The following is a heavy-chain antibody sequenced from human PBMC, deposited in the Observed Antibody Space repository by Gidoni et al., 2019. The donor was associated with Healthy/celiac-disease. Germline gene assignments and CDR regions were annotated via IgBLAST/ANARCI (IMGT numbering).Heavy chain of an antibody. CDR1: GFTFRSHA. CDR2: IRSNGGSA. J-gene: IGHJ6*03. D-gene: IGHD3-10*01. Sequence: EVQLVESGGGSVQPGGSLRLSCAVSGFTFRSHAMLWVRQAPGKGLEYVSAIRSNGGSAYYANSVKGRFTISRDNSKNTLYLRMGSLRAEDMAVYYCAGDLKSPPSWFGGVEGYYYMDVWGKGTTVTVSS. V-gene: IGHV3-64*01. CDR3: AGDLKSPPSWFGGVEGYYYMDV.